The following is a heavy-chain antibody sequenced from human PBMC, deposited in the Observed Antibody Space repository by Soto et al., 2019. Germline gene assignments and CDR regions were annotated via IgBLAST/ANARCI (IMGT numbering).Heavy chain of an antibody. Sequence: QVQLVLSGAEVKKPGASVKVFCKASGYTFTSYDISWVRQAPGQGLEWMGWISTYNGNTNYAQKFQGRVTMTTDTCTSPAYMELTSLRSDDTALCYSARGAKPTDCWEQGTLFTVSS. CDR2: ISTYNGNT. V-gene: IGHV1-18*01. CDR1: GYTFTSYD. CDR3: ARGAKPTDC. J-gene: IGHJ4*02.